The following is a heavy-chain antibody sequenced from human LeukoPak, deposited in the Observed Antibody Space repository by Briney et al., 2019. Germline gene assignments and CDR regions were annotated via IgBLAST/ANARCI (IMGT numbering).Heavy chain of an antibody. CDR2: ISGSAGST. V-gene: IGHV3-23*01. Sequence: GWSLRLSCAASGFTVISDAMIWVRQAPGKVLEWVAAISGSAGSTYYVYSVKGLFSISRDNSKNSLYLQMNSLRAEDTAVYYCAKNVRVVPAAQHFDYWGQGTLVTVSS. D-gene: IGHD2-2*01. J-gene: IGHJ4*02. CDR1: GFTVISDA. CDR3: AKNVRVVPAAQHFDY.